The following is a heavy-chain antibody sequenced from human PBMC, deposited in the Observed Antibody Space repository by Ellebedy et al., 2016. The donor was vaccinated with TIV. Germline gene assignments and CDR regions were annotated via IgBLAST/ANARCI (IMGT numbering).Heavy chain of an antibody. CDR3: VRTARIADY. J-gene: IGHJ4*02. V-gene: IGHV3-11*06. D-gene: IGHD2-21*02. CDR2: ISGSSSDT. CDR1: GFSFSDHY. Sequence: GGSLRLSCVVSGFSFSDHYMNWIRQTPGKGLEWLSYISGSSSDTNYADSVKGRFTISRDNAKNSLYLQMDNLRVEDTAVYYCVRTARIADYWGQGTLGTVSS.